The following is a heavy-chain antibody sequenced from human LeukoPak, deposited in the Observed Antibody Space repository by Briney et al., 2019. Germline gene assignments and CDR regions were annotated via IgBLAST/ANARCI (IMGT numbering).Heavy chain of an antibody. CDR3: ARDNVSDFDY. Sequence: GGSLRLSCAASGFTFSSYAMHWVRQAPGKGLEWVSIISGSGRTTDYADSVKGRFTISRDNSKNTLYLQMNSLRAEDTAVYYCARDNVSDFDYWGQGTLVTVSS. CDR2: ISGSGRTT. V-gene: IGHV3-NL1*01. D-gene: IGHD2-8*01. J-gene: IGHJ4*02. CDR1: GFTFSSYA.